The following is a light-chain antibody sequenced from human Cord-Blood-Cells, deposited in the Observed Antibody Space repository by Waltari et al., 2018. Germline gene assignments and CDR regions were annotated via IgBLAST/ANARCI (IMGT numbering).Light chain of an antibody. CDR3: QQRSNWP. J-gene: IGKJ4*01. CDR2: DAS. CDR1: QSVSSY. Sequence: EIVLTQSPATLSLYPVERATLPCRASQSVSSYLAWYQQKPGQAPRLLIYDASNRATGIPARFSGSGSGTDFTLTISSLEPEDFAVYYCQQRSNWPFGGGTKVEIK. V-gene: IGKV3-11*01.